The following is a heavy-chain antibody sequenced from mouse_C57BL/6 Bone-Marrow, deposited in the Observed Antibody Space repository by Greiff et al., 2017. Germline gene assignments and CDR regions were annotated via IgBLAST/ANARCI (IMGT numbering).Heavy chain of an antibody. J-gene: IGHJ2*01. D-gene: IGHD1-1*01. CDR1: GYTFTSYW. CDR3: ARLVTTVIATPD. V-gene: IGHV1-55*01. Sequence: QVQLQQPGAELVKPGASVKMSCKASGYTFTSYWITWVKQRPGQGLEWIGDIYPGSGSTNYNEKFKSKATRTVDTSSSTAYMQLSSLTSEDSAVYYCARLVTTVIATPDWGQGTTLTVSS. CDR2: IYPGSGST.